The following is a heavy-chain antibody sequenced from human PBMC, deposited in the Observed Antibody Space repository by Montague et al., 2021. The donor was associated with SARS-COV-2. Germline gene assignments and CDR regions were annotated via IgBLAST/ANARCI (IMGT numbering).Heavy chain of an antibody. D-gene: IGHD3-16*01. CDR2: IFDNGDT. CDR1: GVAISYGD. J-gene: IGHJ6*02. V-gene: IGHV4-4*09. Sequence: SDTLSLTCTVSGVAISYGDWSWIRQPPGKGLEWIVTIFDNGDTDHNPSLKSRVTVSEDTSQNQFSLRLSSVAAADTALYYCARYYERSWDVWGQGTTVTVSS. CDR3: ARYYERSWDV.